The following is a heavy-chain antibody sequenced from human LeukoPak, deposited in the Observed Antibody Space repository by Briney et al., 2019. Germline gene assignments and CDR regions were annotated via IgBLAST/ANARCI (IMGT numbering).Heavy chain of an antibody. CDR1: EFNFFSFG. CDR3: ARELPREVTLDC. V-gene: IGHV3-74*01. Sequence: GGSLRLSCVASEFNFFSFGMQWVRQAPGKGLVWVSRIFTDGSTTSYADSVKGRFTISRDNAKNTLYLQMNSLRAEDTAVYYCARELPREVTLDCWGQGTLVTVSP. D-gene: IGHD2-21*02. CDR2: IFTDGSTT. J-gene: IGHJ4*01.